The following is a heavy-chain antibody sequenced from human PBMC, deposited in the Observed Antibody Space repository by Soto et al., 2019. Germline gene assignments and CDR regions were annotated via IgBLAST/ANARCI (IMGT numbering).Heavy chain of an antibody. CDR3: ARVPIKLLWFGEFDY. CDR1: GFTFSSYW. J-gene: IGHJ4*02. D-gene: IGHD3-10*01. CDR2: IKQDGSEK. Sequence: GGSLRLSCAASGFTFSSYWMSWVRQAPGKGLEWVANIKQDGSEKYYVDSVKGRFTISRDNAKNSLYLQMNSLRAEDTAVYYCARVPIKLLWFGEFDYWGQGTLVTVSS. V-gene: IGHV3-7*04.